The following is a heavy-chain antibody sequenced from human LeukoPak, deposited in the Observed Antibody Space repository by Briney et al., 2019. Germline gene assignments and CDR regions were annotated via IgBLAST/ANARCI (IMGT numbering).Heavy chain of an antibody. Sequence: PGGSLRLSCAASGFTFSSYAMHWVRQAPGKGLEWVAVISYDGSNKYYADSVKGRFTISRDNSKNTLYLQMNSLRAEDTAVYYCAKSVGYGDYDWFDPWGQGTLVTVSS. V-gene: IGHV3-30*04. CDR2: ISYDGSNK. CDR3: AKSVGYGDYDWFDP. CDR1: GFTFSSYA. J-gene: IGHJ5*02. D-gene: IGHD4-17*01.